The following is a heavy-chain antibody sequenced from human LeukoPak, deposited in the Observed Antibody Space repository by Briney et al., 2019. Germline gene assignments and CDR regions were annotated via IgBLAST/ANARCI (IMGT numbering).Heavy chain of an antibody. V-gene: IGHV3-23*01. CDR3: AKDRSCTNDICHGDFDY. CDR1: GFTFSSYA. D-gene: IGHD2-8*01. J-gene: IGHJ4*02. CDR2: ISGSGGST. Sequence: GGSLRLSCAASGFTFSSYAVSWVRQAPGKGLEWVSNISGSGGSTYSADPVKGRFTISRDNSKNTLYLQMNSLRAEDTALYYCAKDRSCTNDICHGDFDYWGQGTLVTVSS.